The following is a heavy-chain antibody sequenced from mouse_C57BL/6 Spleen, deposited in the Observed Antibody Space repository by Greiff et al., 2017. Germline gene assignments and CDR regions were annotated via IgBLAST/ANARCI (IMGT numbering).Heavy chain of an antibody. J-gene: IGHJ2*01. V-gene: IGHV14-4*01. D-gene: IGHD1-1*01. Sequence: EVQLQESGAELVRPGASVKLSCTASGYNIKDDYMHWVKQRPEQGLEWIGRIDPENGDTEYASKFQGKATVTADTSSNTAYLQLSSLTSEVTAVYYCTTGRSSCCDYWGQGTTLTVSA. CDR1: GYNIKDDY. CDR3: TTGRSSCCDY. CDR2: IDPENGDT.